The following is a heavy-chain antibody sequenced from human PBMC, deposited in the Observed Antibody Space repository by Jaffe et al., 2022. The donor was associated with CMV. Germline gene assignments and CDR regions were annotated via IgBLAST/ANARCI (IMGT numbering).Heavy chain of an antibody. V-gene: IGHV4-39*01. D-gene: IGHD3-3*01. CDR3: ARHPKLTTYYDFWSGNG. CDR1: GGSISSSSYY. J-gene: IGHJ4*02. Sequence: QLQLQESGPGLVKPSETLSLTCTVSGGSISSSSYYWGWIRQPPGKGLEWIGSIYYSGSTYYNPSLKSRVTISVDTSKNQFSLKLSSVTAADTAVYYCARHPKLTTYYDFWSGNGWGQGTLVTVSS. CDR2: IYYSGST.